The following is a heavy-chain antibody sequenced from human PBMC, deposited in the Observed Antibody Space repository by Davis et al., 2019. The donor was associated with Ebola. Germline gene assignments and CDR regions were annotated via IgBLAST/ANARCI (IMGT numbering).Heavy chain of an antibody. Sequence: GESLKISCAASGFTFSSYGMHWVRQAPGKGLEWVAVISYDGSNKYYADSVKGRFTISRDNSKNTLYLQMNSLRAEDTAVYYCAKDRYGYSSGSDSYFDYWGQGTLVTVSS. V-gene: IGHV3-30*18. CDR3: AKDRYGYSSGSDSYFDY. J-gene: IGHJ4*02. D-gene: IGHD6-19*01. CDR2: ISYDGSNK. CDR1: GFTFSSYG.